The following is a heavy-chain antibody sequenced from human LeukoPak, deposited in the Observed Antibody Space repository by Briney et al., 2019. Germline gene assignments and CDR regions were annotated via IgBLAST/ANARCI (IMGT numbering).Heavy chain of an antibody. Sequence: RASVKVSCKASGYTFTSYYMHWVRQAPGQGLEWMGIINPSGGSTSYAQKFQGRVTMTRDTSTSTVYMELSSLRSEDTAVYYCARESRRGFGELLFVFDYWGRGTLVTVSS. J-gene: IGHJ4*02. D-gene: IGHD3-10*01. CDR1: GYTFTSYY. CDR3: ARESRRGFGELLFVFDY. V-gene: IGHV1-46*01. CDR2: INPSGGST.